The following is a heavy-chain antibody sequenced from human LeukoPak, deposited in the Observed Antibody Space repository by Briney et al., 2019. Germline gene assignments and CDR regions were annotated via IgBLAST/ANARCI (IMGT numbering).Heavy chain of an antibody. CDR3: ARDGRSGNFDK. J-gene: IGHJ4*02. CDR2: ISSSGGYT. Sequence: GGSLRLSCAASGFTFSDYYMIWIRQAPGKGLEWVSYISSSGGYTNHADSVKGRFTISRDTAKNALYLQMNSLRAEDTAVYYCARDGRSGNFDKWGQGTLVSVSS. V-gene: IGHV3-11*05. CDR1: GFTFSDYY. D-gene: IGHD1-26*01.